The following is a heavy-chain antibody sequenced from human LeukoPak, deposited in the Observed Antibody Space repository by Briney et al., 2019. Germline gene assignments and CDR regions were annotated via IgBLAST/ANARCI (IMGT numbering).Heavy chain of an antibody. CDR2: VSSDGGTT. V-gene: IGHV3-30*18. D-gene: IGHD3-16*01. CDR1: GFTFSSYG. J-gene: IGHJ4*02. CDR3: TKSYSVTFRGDFDY. Sequence: GGSLRLSCAASGFTFSSYGMHWVRQAPGKGLEWVAVVSSDGGTTYYADSVKGRFTISRDNSEHRLFLQMNSLRDDDTAAYYCTKSYSVTFRGDFDYWGQGTLVTVSS.